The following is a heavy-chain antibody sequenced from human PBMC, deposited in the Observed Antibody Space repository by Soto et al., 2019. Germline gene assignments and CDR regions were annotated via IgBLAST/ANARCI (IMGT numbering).Heavy chain of an antibody. J-gene: IGHJ5*02. Sequence: GGSLRLSCTASGFTFGDYAMSWFRQAPGKGLEWVGFIRSKAYGGTTEYAASVKGRFTISRDDSKSIAYLQMNSLKTEDTAVYYCTRDAIFGVVSWFDPWGQGTLVTVSS. V-gene: IGHV3-49*03. D-gene: IGHD3-3*01. CDR2: IRSKAYGGTT. CDR1: GFTFGDYA. CDR3: TRDAIFGVVSWFDP.